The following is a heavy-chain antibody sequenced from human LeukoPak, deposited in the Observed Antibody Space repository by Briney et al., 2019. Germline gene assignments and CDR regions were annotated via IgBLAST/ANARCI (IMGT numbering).Heavy chain of an antibody. Sequence: GGSLRLSCEASGFTFSEHYMSWIRQAPGKGLEWLSYIWSNGGDTYYADSVKGRLIVSRDNGRNSLFLQMNILRAEDTGIYFCARGHFDLNVWGQGTTVTVSS. CDR2: IWSNGGDT. V-gene: IGHV3-11*03. CDR1: GFTFSEHY. CDR3: ARGHFDLNV. J-gene: IGHJ6*02.